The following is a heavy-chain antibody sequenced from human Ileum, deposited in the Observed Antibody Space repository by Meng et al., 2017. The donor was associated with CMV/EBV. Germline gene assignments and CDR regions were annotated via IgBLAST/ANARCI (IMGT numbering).Heavy chain of an antibody. D-gene: IGHD3-9*01. V-gene: IGHV3-23*01. J-gene: IGHJ4*02. CDR2: ISGSGANS. Sequence: GESLKISCVASGLTFNSYSMGWVRQAPGKGLEWVAAISGSGANSYYAESVKGRATISRDNSKNTLLLELNGLKAEDTAVYYCAKDRYFEPAHFDYWGQGTLVTSPQ. CDR3: AKDRYFEPAHFDY. CDR1: GLTFNSYS.